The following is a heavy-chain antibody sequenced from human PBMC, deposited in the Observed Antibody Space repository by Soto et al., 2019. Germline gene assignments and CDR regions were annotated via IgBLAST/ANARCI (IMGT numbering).Heavy chain of an antibody. D-gene: IGHD2-2*01. CDR3: ARDWAMKDYYYGMDV. Sequence: GASVKVSCKASGYTFTSYAIDWVRQAPGQRLEWMGWINAGNGNTKYSQKFQGRVTITRDTSASTAYMELSSLRSEDTAVYYCARDWAMKDYYYGMDVWGQGTTVTVSS. CDR2: INAGNGNT. J-gene: IGHJ6*02. V-gene: IGHV1-3*01. CDR1: GYTFTSYA.